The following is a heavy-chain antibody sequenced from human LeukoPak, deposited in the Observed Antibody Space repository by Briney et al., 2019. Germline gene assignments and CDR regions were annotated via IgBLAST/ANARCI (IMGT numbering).Heavy chain of an antibody. CDR1: GGTFSSYA. CDR3: ARGIVVVVAAKNWFDP. J-gene: IGHJ5*02. D-gene: IGHD2-15*01. V-gene: IGHV1-69*05. CDR2: IIPIFGTA. Sequence: SVKVSCKASGGTFSSYAISWVRQAPGQGLEWMGGIIPIFGTANYAQKFQGRVTMTRNTSISTAYMELSSLRSEDTAVYYCARGIVVVVAAKNWFDPWGQGTLVTVSS.